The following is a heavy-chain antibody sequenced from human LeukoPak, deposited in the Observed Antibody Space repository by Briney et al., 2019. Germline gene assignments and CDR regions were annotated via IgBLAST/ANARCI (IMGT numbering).Heavy chain of an antibody. CDR2: INHSGST. CDR1: GGSFSGYY. CDR3: ARYGGNSLNFDY. D-gene: IGHD4-23*01. J-gene: IGHJ4*02. V-gene: IGHV4-34*01. Sequence: SETLSLTCAVYGGSFSGYYWSWIRQPPGKGLEWIGEINHSGSTNYNPSLKSRVTISVDTSKNQFSLKLSSVTAADTAVYYCARYGGNSLNFDYWGQGTLVTVSS.